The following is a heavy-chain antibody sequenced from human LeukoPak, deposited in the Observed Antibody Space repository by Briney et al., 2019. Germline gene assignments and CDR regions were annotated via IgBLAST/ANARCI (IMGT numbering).Heavy chain of an antibody. J-gene: IGHJ4*02. CDR2: IYHSGST. CDR3: ARDRYYDSSGRYYFDY. V-gene: IGHV4-4*02. CDR1: GGSISSSNW. Sequence: SETLSLTCSVSGGSISSSNWWSWVRQPPGKGLEWIGEIYHSGSTNYNPSLKSRVTISVDKSKNQFSLKLSSVTAADTAVYYCARDRYYDSSGRYYFDYWGQGTLVTVSS. D-gene: IGHD3-22*01.